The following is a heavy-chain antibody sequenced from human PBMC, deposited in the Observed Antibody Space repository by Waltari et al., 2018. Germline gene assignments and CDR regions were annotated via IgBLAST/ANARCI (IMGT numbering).Heavy chain of an antibody. J-gene: IGHJ4*02. CDR3: AAKEAWGNWAFDY. V-gene: IGHV1-24*01. D-gene: IGHD7-27*01. CDR1: GYSLTDLS. Sequence: QVQLVQSGAEVKKPGASVRISCKISGYSLTDLSVHWVRQAPGKGLEWMGGFDPEDAETTVAQGFRGRATMTEETSPETAYMELSSLSSEDTAVYFCAAKEAWGNWAFDYWGQGTLVTVSS. CDR2: FDPEDAET.